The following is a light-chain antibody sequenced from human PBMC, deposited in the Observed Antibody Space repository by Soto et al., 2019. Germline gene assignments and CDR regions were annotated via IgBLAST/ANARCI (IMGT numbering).Light chain of an antibody. V-gene: IGLV2-23*02. CDR3: CSYAGSSTPFV. J-gene: IGLJ1*01. CDR1: SSDVGSYNL. CDR2: EVS. Sequence: QSALTQPASVSGCPGQSITICCTGASSDVGSYNLVSWYQQHPGKAPKLMIYEVSKRPSGVSNRFSGSKSGNTASLTISGLQAEDEADYYCCSYAGSSTPFVFGTGTKVTVL.